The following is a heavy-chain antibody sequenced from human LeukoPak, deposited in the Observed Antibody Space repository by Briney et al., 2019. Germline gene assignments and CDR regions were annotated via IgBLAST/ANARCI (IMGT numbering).Heavy chain of an antibody. CDR1: GGTFSSYA. J-gene: IGHJ6*02. CDR3: AGRYCSGGSCHYYYGMDV. Sequence: ASVKVSCTASGGTFSSYAISWVRQAPGQGLEWMGGIIPIFGTANYAQKLQGRVTITADESTSTAYMELSSLRSEDTAVYYCAGRYCSGGSCHYYYGMDVWGQGTTVTVSS. CDR2: IIPIFGTA. V-gene: IGHV1-69*13. D-gene: IGHD2-15*01.